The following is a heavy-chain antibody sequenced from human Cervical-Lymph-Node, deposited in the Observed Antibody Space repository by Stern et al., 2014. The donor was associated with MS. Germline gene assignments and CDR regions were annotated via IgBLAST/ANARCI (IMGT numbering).Heavy chain of an antibody. CDR3: ARVWERIATRPRYWYFDL. J-gene: IGHJ2*01. CDR2: ILPSLGTT. V-gene: IGHV1-69*01. CDR1: RGTFSNHA. Sequence: VQLVESGAEVKKPGSSVKVSCKVSRGTFSNHAINWVRQAPGQGLEWMGGILPSLGTTKYSQKLQGRVTVTADESTSTAYMELGSLTSEDTAIYYCARVWERIATRPRYWYFDLWGRGTLVTVSS. D-gene: IGHD6-6*01.